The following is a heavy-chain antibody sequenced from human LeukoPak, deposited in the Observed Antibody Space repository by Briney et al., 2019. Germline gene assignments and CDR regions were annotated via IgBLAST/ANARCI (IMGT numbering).Heavy chain of an antibody. D-gene: IGHD2-21*01. CDR3: AKDSRLWFSLFDY. J-gene: IGHJ4*02. CDR2: ISGSGGST. CDR1: GFTFSSYA. Sequence: GGSLRLSCAASGFTFSSYAMSWVRQAPGKGLEWVSAISGSGGSTYYADSVKGRLTISRDNSKNTLYLQMNSLRAEDTAVYYCAKDSRLWFSLFDYWGQGTLVTVSS. V-gene: IGHV3-23*01.